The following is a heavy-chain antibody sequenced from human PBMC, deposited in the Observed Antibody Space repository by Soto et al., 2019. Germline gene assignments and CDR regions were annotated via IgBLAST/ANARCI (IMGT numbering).Heavy chain of an antibody. J-gene: IGHJ5*02. CDR3: ARGCGQLVNWFDP. D-gene: IGHD6-6*01. V-gene: IGHV4-34*01. CDR2: INHSAST. Sequence: PPGKGLEWIGEINHSASTNYNQSIQSRVTISVDTSKNQFSLRLSSVTAAATAVHYCARGCGQLVNWFDPWGQGTLVTVSS.